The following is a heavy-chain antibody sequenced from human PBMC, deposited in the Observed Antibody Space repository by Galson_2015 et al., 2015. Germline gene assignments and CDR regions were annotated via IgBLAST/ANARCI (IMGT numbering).Heavy chain of an antibody. CDR1: GFTFSSYG. J-gene: IGHJ6*02. D-gene: IGHD4-17*01. CDR3: ARGSGDYAHYYYYYGMDV. Sequence: RLSCAASGFTFSSYGMHWVRQAPGKGLEWVVVIWYDGSNKYYADSVKGRFTISRDNSKNTLYLQMNSLRAEDTAVYYCARGSGDYAHYYYYYGMDVWGQGTTVTVSS. CDR2: IWYDGSNK. V-gene: IGHV3-33*01.